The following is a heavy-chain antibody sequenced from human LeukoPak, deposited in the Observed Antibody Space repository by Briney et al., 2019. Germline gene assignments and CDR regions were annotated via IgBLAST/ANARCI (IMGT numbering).Heavy chain of an antibody. D-gene: IGHD4-23*01. CDR1: GYTFTGYY. CDR3: ARDNYGGNSALDY. CDR2: INPNSGGT. J-gene: IGHJ4*02. Sequence: ASVTVSCKSSGYTFTGYYMHWVRQAPGQGLEWMGWINPNSGGTNYAQKFQGWVTMTRDTSISTAYMELSRLRSDDTAVYYCARDNYGGNSALDYWGQGTLVTVSS. V-gene: IGHV1-2*04.